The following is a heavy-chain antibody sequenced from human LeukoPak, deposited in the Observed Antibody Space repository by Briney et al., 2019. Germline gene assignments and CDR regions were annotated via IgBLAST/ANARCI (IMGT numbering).Heavy chain of an antibody. V-gene: IGHV4-59*01. J-gene: IGHJ1*01. CDR1: GGSISTYY. Sequence: NPSETLSLTCTISGGSISTYYWNWIRQPPGKGLEWIGYIYHSGSTNYNPSLQSRVTMSVDTSKNQFSLNLNSVTAADTAVYYCARGGAARLHFQNWGQGTLVTVSS. D-gene: IGHD6-6*01. CDR2: IYHSGST. CDR3: ARGGAARLHFQN.